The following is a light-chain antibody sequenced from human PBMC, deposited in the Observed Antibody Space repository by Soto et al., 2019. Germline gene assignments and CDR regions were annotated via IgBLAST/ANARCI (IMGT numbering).Light chain of an antibody. CDR2: AAS. CDR3: QQADSLPYT. CDR1: QGVNTW. V-gene: IGKV1-12*01. J-gene: IGKJ2*01. Sequence: DTQMTQSPSSVSASVGDRVTITCRASQGVNTWLAWYQQKPGKAPKLLIYAASTLQRGVPPRFSGSGSGTDFTLTINSLQLEDFATYYCQQADSLPYTFGQGTKLEIK.